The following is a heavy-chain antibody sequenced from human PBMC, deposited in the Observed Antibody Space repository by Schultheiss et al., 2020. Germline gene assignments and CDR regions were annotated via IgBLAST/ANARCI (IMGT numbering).Heavy chain of an antibody. D-gene: IGHD1-26*01. J-gene: IGHJ6*02. CDR1: GFTFSDYY. CDR3: ARDLGAYYYYGMDV. V-gene: IGHV3-11*06. Sequence: GGSLRLSCAASGFTFSDYYMSWIRQAPGKGLEWVSSISSSSSYIYYADSVKGRFTISRDNAKNSLYLQMNSLRAEDTAVYYCARDLGAYYYYGMDVWGQGTTVTVSS. CDR2: ISSSSSYI.